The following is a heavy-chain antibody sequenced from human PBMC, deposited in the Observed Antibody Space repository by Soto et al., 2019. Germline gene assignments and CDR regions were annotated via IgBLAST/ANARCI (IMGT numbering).Heavy chain of an antibody. V-gene: IGHV1-18*01. CDR1: HYTFPSYG. J-gene: IGHJ4*02. CDR2: ISSQNGNT. D-gene: IGHD2-2*02. Sequence: QPQLVQSGPEVKKPGASVKVSCKASHYTFPSYGVSWVRQAPGQGLEWMGWISSQNGNTVYAQNFQGRVTLTTDTSTSTAFMQLRNLQSDDTALYYCARDRHCYTSDRVDYWGQGTLVTVSS. CDR3: ARDRHCYTSDRVDY.